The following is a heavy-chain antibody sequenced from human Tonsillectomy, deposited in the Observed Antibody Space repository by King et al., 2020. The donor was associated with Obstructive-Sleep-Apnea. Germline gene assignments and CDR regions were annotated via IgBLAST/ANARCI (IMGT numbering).Heavy chain of an antibody. CDR2: IYYSGRT. CDR3: TAVYFCARGRELWSAFDY. Sequence: QLQESGPGLVKPSETLSLTCTVSGGSISSSSYYWGWIRQPPGKGLEWIGSIYYSGRTYYNPSLKSRVTISVDTSKNQFSLNLSSVTAADTVTAADTAVYFCARGRELWSAFDYWGQGTLVTVSS. CDR1: GGSISSSSYY. D-gene: IGHD1-26*01. J-gene: IGHJ4*02. V-gene: IGHV4-39*07.